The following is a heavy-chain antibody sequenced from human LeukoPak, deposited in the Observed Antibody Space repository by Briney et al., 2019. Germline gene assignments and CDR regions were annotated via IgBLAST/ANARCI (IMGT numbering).Heavy chain of an antibody. V-gene: IGHV3-9*01. Sequence: GGSLRLSCAASGFTFDDHAMHWVRQAPGKGLEWVSGISWNSGSIGYADSVKGRFTISRDNAKNSLYLQMNSLRAEDTALYYWQKGGGENGAYAQMVFDSWARGPLVTVPS. CDR3: QKGGGENGAYAQMVFDS. J-gene: IGHJ4*02. D-gene: IGHD2-8*01. CDR1: GFTFDDHA. CDR2: ISWNSGSI.